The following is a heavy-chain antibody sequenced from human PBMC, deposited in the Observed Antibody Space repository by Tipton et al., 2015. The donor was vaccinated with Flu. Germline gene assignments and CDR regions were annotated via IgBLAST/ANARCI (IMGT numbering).Heavy chain of an antibody. D-gene: IGHD2-2*01. V-gene: IGHV3-64D*06. J-gene: IGHJ6*03. CDR2: ISGDETNT. Sequence: GSLRLSCSASGFTFSTCGMHWVRQAPGKGLEYLSAISGDETNTFYADSVKGRFTVSRDNSKNTLYLQMSSLRPEDTAVYYCVKEDQLLWDRGYYYYYMDVWGKGTTVTVSS. CDR1: GFTFSTCG. CDR3: VKEDQLLWDRGYYYYYMDV.